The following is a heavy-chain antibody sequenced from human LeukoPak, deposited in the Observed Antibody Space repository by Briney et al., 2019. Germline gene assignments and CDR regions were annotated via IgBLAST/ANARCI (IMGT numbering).Heavy chain of an antibody. V-gene: IGHV1-69*04. D-gene: IGHD2-15*01. J-gene: IGHJ6*02. CDR1: GGTFSSYA. CDR2: IIPMFDVP. Sequence: SVKVSFKASGGTFSSYAISWVRQAPGQGLEWMGRIIPMFDVPNYAQKFQGRVRITADKSTSTAYMEVSSLTSEDTAVYYCARGVVVTAAQYYYYAMDAWGQGTTVTVSS. CDR3: ARGVVVTAAQYYYYAMDA.